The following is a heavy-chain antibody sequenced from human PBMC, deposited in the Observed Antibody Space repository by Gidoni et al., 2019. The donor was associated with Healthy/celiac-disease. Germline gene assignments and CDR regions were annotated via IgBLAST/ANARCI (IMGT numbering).Heavy chain of an antibody. V-gene: IGHV4-30-2*01. Sequence: QLQLQESGPGLVKSSQTLSLTCAVSGGSISSGGYSWSWIRQPPGKGLEWIGYIYHSGSTYYNPSLKSRVTISVDRSKNQFSLKLSSVTAADTAVYYCARLYCGGDCPGFDPWGQGTLVTVSS. CDR2: IYHSGST. CDR3: ARLYCGGDCPGFDP. CDR1: GGSISSGGYS. J-gene: IGHJ5*02. D-gene: IGHD2-21*02.